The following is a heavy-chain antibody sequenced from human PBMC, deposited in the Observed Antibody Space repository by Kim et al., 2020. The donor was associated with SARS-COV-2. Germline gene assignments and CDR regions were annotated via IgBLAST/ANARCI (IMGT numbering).Heavy chain of an antibody. CDR3: ARDLATVVPYYYYGMDV. J-gene: IGHJ6*02. CDR2: ISSSSSTI. CDR1: GFTFSSYS. D-gene: IGHD4-17*01. V-gene: IGHV3-48*02. Sequence: GGSLRLSCAASGFTFSSYSMNWVRQAPGKGLEWVSYISSSSSTIYYADSVKGRFTISRDNAKNSLYLQMNSLRDEDTAVYYCARDLATVVPYYYYGMDVWGQGTTVTVSS.